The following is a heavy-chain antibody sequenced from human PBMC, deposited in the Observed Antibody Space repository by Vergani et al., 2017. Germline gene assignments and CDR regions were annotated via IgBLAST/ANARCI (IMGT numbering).Heavy chain of an antibody. CDR3: ARVMSGAGFDY. J-gene: IGHJ4*02. V-gene: IGHV3-7*01. D-gene: IGHD3-10*01. CDR1: GFIFSHYW. Sequence: EVQLVESGGGLVQPGGSLRLSCAASGFIFSHYWMTWVRQAPGKGLEWVANINQDGSEKYYVDSVKGRFTISRDNAKNSLYLQMNSLRAEDTALYYCARVMSGAGFDYWGQGTLVTVSS. CDR2: INQDGSEK.